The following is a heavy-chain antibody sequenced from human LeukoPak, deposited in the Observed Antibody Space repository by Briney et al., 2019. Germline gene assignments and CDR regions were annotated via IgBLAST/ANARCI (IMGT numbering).Heavy chain of an antibody. CDR1: GGTFRSDE. CDR2: IIPIFGTP. CDR3: AGGDGYKFYFDS. V-gene: IGHV1-69*13. Sequence: ASVKVSCKSSGGTFRSDEISWVRQAPGQGLEWMGGIIPIFGTPNYAQKFQGRVTITADESTSTVYMELSSLQSEDTAVYFCAGGDGYKFYFDSWGRGTLVTVSS. D-gene: IGHD5-24*01. J-gene: IGHJ4*02.